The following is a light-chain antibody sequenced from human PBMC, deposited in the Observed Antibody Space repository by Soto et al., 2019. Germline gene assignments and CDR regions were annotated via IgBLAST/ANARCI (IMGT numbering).Light chain of an antibody. Sequence: EIVLTQFPATLSLSPGERATLSCRASQSVSSYLAWYQQKPGQAPRLLIYGASNRATGIPARFSGSGSGTDFALTITSLEPEDFAVYYCQQRGNWPLYTFGQGTKLEIK. CDR2: GAS. V-gene: IGKV3-11*01. CDR3: QQRGNWPLYT. J-gene: IGKJ2*01. CDR1: QSVSSY.